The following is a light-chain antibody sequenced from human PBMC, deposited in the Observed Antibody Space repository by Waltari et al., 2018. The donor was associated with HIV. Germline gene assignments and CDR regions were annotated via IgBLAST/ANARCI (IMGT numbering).Light chain of an antibody. Sequence: EIVLTQSPATLSLSPGERAPLSCRASQSVNNYLAWYQQKPGQAPRLLFYDASNRATGIPARFSGSGSGTDFTLTISSLEPEDFAVYYCQQRTNWPPSITFGQGTRLEIK. J-gene: IGKJ5*01. V-gene: IGKV3-11*01. CDR3: QQRTNWPPSIT. CDR2: DAS. CDR1: QSVNNY.